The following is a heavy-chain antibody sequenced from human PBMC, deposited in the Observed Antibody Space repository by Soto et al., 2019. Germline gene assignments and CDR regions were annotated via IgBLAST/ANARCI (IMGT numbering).Heavy chain of an antibody. CDR3: ASLDYDSSGYRPIYYFDY. CDR2: IIPIFGTA. CDR1: GFAFTGYY. D-gene: IGHD3-22*01. J-gene: IGHJ4*02. V-gene: IGHV1-69*13. Sequence: SVKVSCKASGFAFTGYYIHWVRLAPGQGLEWMGGIIPIFGTANYAQKFQGRVTITADESTSTAYMELSSLRSEDTAVYYCASLDYDSSGYRPIYYFDYWGQGTLVTVSS.